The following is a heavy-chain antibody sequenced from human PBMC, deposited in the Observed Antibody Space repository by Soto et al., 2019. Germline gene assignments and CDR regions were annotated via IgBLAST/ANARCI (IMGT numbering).Heavy chain of an antibody. CDR1: GVPFISYA. Sequence: SVKVSCKASGVPFISYAISWLRQATGQGLEWMGGIIPIFGTANYAQKFQGRVTITADESTSTAYMELSSLRSEDTAVYYCARDLAGQIMFDYWGQGTLVTVS. CDR3: ARDLAGQIMFDY. CDR2: IIPIFGTA. J-gene: IGHJ4*02. D-gene: IGHD3-16*01. V-gene: IGHV1-69*13.